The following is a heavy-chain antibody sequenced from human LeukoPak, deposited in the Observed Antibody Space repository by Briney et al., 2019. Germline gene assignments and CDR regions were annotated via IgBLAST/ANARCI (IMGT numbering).Heavy chain of an antibody. CDR3: ATKFVGATTLDY. V-gene: IGHV1-69*05. CDR1: GGTFSSYA. Sequence: GASVKVSCKASGGTFSSYAISWVRQAPGHGLEWVGRIIPIFGTANYAQKFQGRVTITTDESTSTAYMELSSLRSEDTAVYYCATKFVGATTLDYWGQGTLVTVSS. CDR2: IIPIFGTA. D-gene: IGHD1-26*01. J-gene: IGHJ4*02.